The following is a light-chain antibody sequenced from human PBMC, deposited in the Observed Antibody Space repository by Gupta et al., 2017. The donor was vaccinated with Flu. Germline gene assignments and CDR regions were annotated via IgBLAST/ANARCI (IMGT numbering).Light chain of an antibody. Sequence: VGDRVTITCRASQSISTWLAWYQQKPGKAPKLLIYKASNLESGAPSRFSGTGSGTEFTLTISSLQPDDFATYYCQQYNSYWTFGQGTKVEIK. CDR1: QSISTW. J-gene: IGKJ1*01. CDR2: KAS. V-gene: IGKV1-5*03. CDR3: QQYNSYWT.